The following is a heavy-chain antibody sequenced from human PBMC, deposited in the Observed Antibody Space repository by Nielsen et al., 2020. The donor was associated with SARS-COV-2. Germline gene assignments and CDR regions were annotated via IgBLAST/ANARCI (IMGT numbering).Heavy chain of an antibody. J-gene: IGHJ4*02. CDR3: ARGPPYDFLAFFDY. CDR1: GFTFSTYA. CDR2: ISGSDDST. Sequence: GESLKISCVASGFTFSTYAMSWVRQAPGKGLEWVSAISGSDDSTYYTDSVKGRFTISRDNAKNTLYLQMNSLRDEDTAVYYCARGPPYDFLAFFDYWGQGTLVTVSS. D-gene: IGHD3-3*01. V-gene: IGHV3-23*01.